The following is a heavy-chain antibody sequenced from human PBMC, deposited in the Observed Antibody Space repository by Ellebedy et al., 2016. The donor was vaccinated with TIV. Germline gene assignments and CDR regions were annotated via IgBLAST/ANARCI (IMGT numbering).Heavy chain of an antibody. Sequence: GESLKISCAASGFTFSDYWMTWVRLAPGKGLEWVANIKPDGSEKSYVDSVKGRFTISRDNAKNSLYLQMNSLRAEDTALYSCARVYYGADGMDVWGQGTTVTVSS. CDR2: IKPDGSEK. CDR1: GFTFSDYW. V-gene: IGHV3-7*03. CDR3: ARVYYGADGMDV. D-gene: IGHD3-10*01. J-gene: IGHJ6*02.